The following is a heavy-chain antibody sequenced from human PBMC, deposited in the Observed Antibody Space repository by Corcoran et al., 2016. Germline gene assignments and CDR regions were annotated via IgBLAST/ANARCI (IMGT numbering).Heavy chain of an antibody. D-gene: IGHD3-10*01. CDR3: ARGPGRFQH. CDR1: GDSVSSNSAA. J-gene: IGHJ1*01. V-gene: IGHV6-1*01. Sequence: QVQLQQSGPGLVKPSQTLSLTCAISGDSVSSNSAAWNWVRLSPSRGLEWLGRTYYRSRWYSDYAVAVKGRITIKADTSKNQFSLQVNSVTPEDTAVFYWARGPGRFQHWGQGTLVTVSS. CDR2: TYYRSRWYS.